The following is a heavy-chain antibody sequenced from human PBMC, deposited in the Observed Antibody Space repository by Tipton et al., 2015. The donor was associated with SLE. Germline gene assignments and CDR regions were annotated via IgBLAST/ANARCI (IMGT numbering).Heavy chain of an antibody. CDR3: ARDWDGDAFDI. CDR2: IYYSGST. J-gene: IGHJ3*02. V-gene: IGHV4-39*07. Sequence: TLSLTCTVSGGSISSSTYYWGWIRQPPGKGLECIGSIYYSGSTYYNPSLKSRVTISVDTSKNQFSLKLSSVTAADTAVYYCARDWDGDAFDIWGQGTMVTVSS. CDR1: GGSISSSTYY. D-gene: IGHD5-24*01.